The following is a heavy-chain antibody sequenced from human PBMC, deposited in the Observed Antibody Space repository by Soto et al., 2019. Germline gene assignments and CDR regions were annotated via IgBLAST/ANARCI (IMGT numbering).Heavy chain of an antibody. CDR1: GGSFSGYY. D-gene: IGHD5-12*01. Sequence: SETLSLTCAVYGGSFSGYYWSWIRQPPGKGLEWIGEINHSGSTNYNPSLKSRVTMSVDTSKNQFSLRLISVTAADTAIYFCAREGNLGRWLQPLDFWGQGTLVTVSS. CDR2: INHSGST. V-gene: IGHV4-34*01. CDR3: AREGNLGRWLQPLDF. J-gene: IGHJ4*02.